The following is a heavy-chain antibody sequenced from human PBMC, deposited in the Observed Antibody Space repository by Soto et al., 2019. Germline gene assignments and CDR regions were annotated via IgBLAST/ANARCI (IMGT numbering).Heavy chain of an antibody. J-gene: IGHJ4*02. V-gene: IGHV1-2*02. CDR1: GYTFTGYY. D-gene: IGHD2-15*01. CDR2: INPNSGGI. Sequence: ASVKVSCKASGYTFTGYYMHWVRQAPGQGLEWMGWINPNSGGINYAQKFQGRVTMTRDTSISTAYMELSRLRSDDTAVYYCARDLRRLRGTLTHSDYWGQGTLVTVSS. CDR3: ARDLRRLRGTLTHSDY.